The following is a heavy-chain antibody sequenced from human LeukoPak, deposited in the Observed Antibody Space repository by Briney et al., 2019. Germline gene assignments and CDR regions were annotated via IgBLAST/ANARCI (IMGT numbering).Heavy chain of an antibody. V-gene: IGHV4-34*01. CDR1: GGSFSGYY. J-gene: IGHJ3*02. D-gene: IGHD2-15*01. CDR2: INHSGST. Sequence: KPSETLSLTCAVYGGSFSGYYWSWIRQPPGKGLECIGEINHSGSTKYNPSLKSRVTISVDTSKIQFSLKLSSVTAADTAVYYCARGISDCSGGSCYSPYAFDIWGQGTMVTVSS. CDR3: ARGISDCSGGSCYSPYAFDI.